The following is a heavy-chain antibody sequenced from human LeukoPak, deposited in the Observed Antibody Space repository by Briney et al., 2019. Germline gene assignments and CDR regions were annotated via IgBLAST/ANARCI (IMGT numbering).Heavy chain of an antibody. CDR2: INHSGST. CDR1: GGSFSDYY. J-gene: IGHJ1*01. V-gene: IGHV4-34*01. D-gene: IGHD3-22*01. Sequence: SETLSLTCAGYGGSFSDYYWSWIRQPPGKGLEWIGEINHSGSTNYNPSLKSRVTISVDTSKNQFSLKLSSVTAADTAVYYCAYSSGYQQHWGQGTPVTVSS. CDR3: AYSSGYQQH.